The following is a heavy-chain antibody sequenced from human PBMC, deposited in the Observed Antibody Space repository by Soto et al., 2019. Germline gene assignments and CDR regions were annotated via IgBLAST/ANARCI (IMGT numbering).Heavy chain of an antibody. Sequence: QVQLVQSGAEVKKPGASVKVAGKASGYTFTGYYMHWVRQAPGQGLEWMGWINPNSGGTNYAQKFQGRVTMTRDTSISTAYMELSRLRSDDTAVYFCARGSSGPNYYYGMDVWGQGTTGTVSS. V-gene: IGHV1-2*02. D-gene: IGHD6-19*01. CDR1: GYTFTGYY. CDR3: ARGSSGPNYYYGMDV. CDR2: INPNSGGT. J-gene: IGHJ6*02.